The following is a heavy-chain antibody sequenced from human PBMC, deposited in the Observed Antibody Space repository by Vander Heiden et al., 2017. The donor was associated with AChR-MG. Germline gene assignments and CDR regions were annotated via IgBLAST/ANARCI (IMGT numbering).Heavy chain of an antibody. D-gene: IGHD3-10*01. J-gene: IGHJ4*02. CDR2: IYYTGST. V-gene: IGHV4-39*01. Sequence: QLQLQESGPGVVKPSETLSLTCPVSGGYISSSDSYWGWIRQPPGKGLEWIGSIYYTGSTYYNPSLKSRVTISVDTSKNQFSLKLTSVTAADTAVYYCASLPRSSSGKFDCWGQGTLVTVSS. CDR1: GGYISSSDSY. CDR3: ASLPRSSSGKFDC.